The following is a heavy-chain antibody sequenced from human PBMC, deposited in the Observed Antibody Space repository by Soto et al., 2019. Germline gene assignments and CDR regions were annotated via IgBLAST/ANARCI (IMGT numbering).Heavy chain of an antibody. CDR3: ARDRGYDDKDYYYNEMDV. J-gene: IGHJ6*02. D-gene: IGHD3-10*01. V-gene: IGHV3-21*01. CDR1: GFTFSTYT. CDR2: IRGFSPYT. Sequence: PGESXRLSCISSGFTFSTYTMNWFRQAPGKGLEWVSGIRGFSPYTFYAESVKGRFTISRDNAKNSLYLQMDSLRAEDTAVYYCARDRGYDDKDYYYNEMDVWGQGTTVTVSS.